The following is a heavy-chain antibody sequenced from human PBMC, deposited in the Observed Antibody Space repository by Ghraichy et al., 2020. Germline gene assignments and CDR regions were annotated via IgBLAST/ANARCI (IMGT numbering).Heavy chain of an antibody. CDR3: ASLPGKPYVDLLSGSYSGVVPKEYYRYYMDG. CDR2: INHSGST. J-gene: IGHJ6*03. CDR1: GGSVSGYY. D-gene: IGHD3-3*01. Sequence: SETLSLTCAVYGGSVSGYYWSWIRQPPGKGLEWIGEINHSGSTSSNPSLTRQVIISIAPSLNQISLNLNSVTAADTDGYSCASLPGKPYVDLLSGSYSGVVPKEYYRYYMDGWGKGTTVTVS. V-gene: IGHV4-34*01.